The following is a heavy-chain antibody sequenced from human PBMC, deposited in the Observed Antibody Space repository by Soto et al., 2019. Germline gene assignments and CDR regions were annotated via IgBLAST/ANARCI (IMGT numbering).Heavy chain of an antibody. J-gene: IGHJ1*01. CDR1: SGSVISGSYY. CDR3: ARGGYYEYFQH. Sequence: QVQLQESGPGLVKPSETLSLTCTVSSGSVISGSYYWSWIRQPPGKGLAWIGYIYNSGSTNYNPSLNSRVTISGDTSENQFSLMLSSVTAADTAVYYCARGGYYEYFQHWGQGTLVTVSS. V-gene: IGHV4-61*01. CDR2: IYNSGST. D-gene: IGHD5-18*01.